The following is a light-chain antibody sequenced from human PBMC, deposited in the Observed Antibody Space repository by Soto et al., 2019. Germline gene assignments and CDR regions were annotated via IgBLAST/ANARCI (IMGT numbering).Light chain of an antibody. J-gene: IGKJ3*01. CDR1: QTVTNNY. CDR2: GAS. V-gene: IGKV3-20*01. CDR3: QQYGSSPLFT. Sequence: EIVLTQSPGTLSFSPGERATLSCRASQTVTNNYLAWYQQKPGQAPRLRIFGASSRAPDIPDRFGGSGSGTDFTLTISSLEHEDFAVYYCQQYGSSPLFTFGPGTKVDFK.